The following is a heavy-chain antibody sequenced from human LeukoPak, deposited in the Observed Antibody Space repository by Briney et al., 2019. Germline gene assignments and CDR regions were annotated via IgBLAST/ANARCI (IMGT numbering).Heavy chain of an antibody. J-gene: IGHJ4*02. CDR3: AKEIYSDSSAYVDY. CDR2: ISYDGNNK. D-gene: IGHD3-22*01. Sequence: GGSLRLSCAASGFTFSSYAMHWVRQAPGKGLEWVAVISYDGNNKYYADSVKGRFTISRDNSKNTLYLQMNSLRTEDTAVYYCAKEIYSDSSAYVDYWGQGTLVTVSS. CDR1: GFTFSSYA. V-gene: IGHV3-30*04.